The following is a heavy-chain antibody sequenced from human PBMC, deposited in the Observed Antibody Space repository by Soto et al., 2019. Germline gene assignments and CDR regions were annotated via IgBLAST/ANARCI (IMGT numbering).Heavy chain of an antibody. J-gene: IGHJ6*02. D-gene: IGHD3-16*01. CDR1: GYTFTTYG. V-gene: IGHV1-18*01. CDR2: INGYNGNA. CDR3: PRRGDPPFYYYVMDV. Sequence: QVQLVQSGAEVKKPGASVTVSCKASGYTFTTYGVSWVRQAPGQGLEWLGWINGYNGNAKYAENLQGRFTMTTDTSTRIAYMDGGRLISDHRAVYYWPRRGDPPFYYYVMDVGGQGTTVPVSS.